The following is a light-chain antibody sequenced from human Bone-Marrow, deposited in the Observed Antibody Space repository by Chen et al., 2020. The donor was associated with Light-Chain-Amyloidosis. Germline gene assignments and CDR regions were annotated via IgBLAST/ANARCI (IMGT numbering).Light chain of an antibody. V-gene: IGLV6-57*01. Sequence: NFMLTQPHSVSESPGKTVIISCTRSSSSIATNYVQLYQQRPGSSPTAGICEDDQRPSGVPDRFSGSTDRSSNSASLTISGLKTEDEADYYCQSYQGSSQGVFGGGTKLTVL. CDR2: EDD. CDR3: QSYQGSSQGV. CDR1: SSSIATNY. J-gene: IGLJ3*02.